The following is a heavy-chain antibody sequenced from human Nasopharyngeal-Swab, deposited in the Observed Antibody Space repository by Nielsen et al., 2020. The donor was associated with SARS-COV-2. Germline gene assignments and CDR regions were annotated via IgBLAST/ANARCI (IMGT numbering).Heavy chain of an antibody. CDR2: ISAYNGNT. V-gene: IGHV1-18*01. J-gene: IGHJ6*02. CDR3: ARDTVSHYDFWSGYISSYYYYGMDV. D-gene: IGHD3-3*01. Sequence: ASVKVSCKASGYTFTSYGISWVRQAPGQGLEWMGWISAYNGNTNYAKKLQGRVTMTTDTSTSTAYMELRSLRSDDTAVYYCARDTVSHYDFWSGYISSYYYYGMDVWGQGTTVTVSS. CDR1: GYTFTSYG.